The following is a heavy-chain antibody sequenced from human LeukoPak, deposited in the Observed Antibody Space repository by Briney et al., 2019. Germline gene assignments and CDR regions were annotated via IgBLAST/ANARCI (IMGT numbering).Heavy chain of an antibody. CDR2: INWEGRSR. CDR3: ARRRYSGSSQHFDY. V-gene: IGHV3-20*04. CDR1: GFTFGDYG. D-gene: IGHD1-26*01. Sequence: GGSLRLSCSVSGFTFGDYGMSWARQVPGKGLEWVAGINWEGRSRGYADSVRGRFTISRDNAKNSLYLQMNSLRAEDTAVYYCARRRYSGSSQHFDYWGQGTLVTVSS. J-gene: IGHJ4*02.